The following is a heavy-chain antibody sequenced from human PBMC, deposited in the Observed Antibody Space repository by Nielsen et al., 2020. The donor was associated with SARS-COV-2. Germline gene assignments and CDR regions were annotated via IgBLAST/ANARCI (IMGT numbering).Heavy chain of an antibody. V-gene: IGHV1-24*01. CDR3: AADSTHGVVIYALAH. J-gene: IGHJ4*02. CDR1: GISVPQLT. CDR2: FDPQDGET. D-gene: IGHD3-3*01. Sequence: ASVKVSCMLSGISVPQLTKHWVRQAPGDALEWMGEFDPQDGETTLALKFQARVTMTEDPSTDTAYLDLSSLKSDDTAIYYCAADSTHGVVIYALAHWGQGTLVTVSS.